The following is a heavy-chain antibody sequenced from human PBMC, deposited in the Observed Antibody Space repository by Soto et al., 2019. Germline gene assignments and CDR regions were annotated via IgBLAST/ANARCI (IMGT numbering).Heavy chain of an antibody. CDR2: ISGSGGST. CDR1: GFTFSSYA. Sequence: EVQLLESGGGLVQPGGSLRLSCAASGFTFSSYAMSWVRQAPGKGLEWVSPISGSGGSTYYADSVKGRFTISRDNSKNTLYLQMNSLRAEDTAVYYCAKDLGYGDTCDYWGQGTLVTVSS. V-gene: IGHV3-23*01. CDR3: AKDLGYGDTCDY. D-gene: IGHD4-17*01. J-gene: IGHJ4*02.